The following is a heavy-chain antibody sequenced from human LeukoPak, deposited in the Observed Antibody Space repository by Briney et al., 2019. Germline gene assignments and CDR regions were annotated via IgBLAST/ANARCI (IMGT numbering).Heavy chain of an antibody. CDR3: ARVGSSSLYGMDV. V-gene: IGHV3-21*01. CDR1: GFTFSSYS. D-gene: IGHD2-2*01. J-gene: IGHJ6*02. CDR2: ISSSSSYI. Sequence: GGSLRLSCSASGFTFSSYSMNWVRQAPGKGLEWVSSISSSSSYIYYADSVKGRFTISRDNAKNSLYLQMNSLRAEDTAVYYCARVGSSSLYGMDVWGQGTTVTVSS.